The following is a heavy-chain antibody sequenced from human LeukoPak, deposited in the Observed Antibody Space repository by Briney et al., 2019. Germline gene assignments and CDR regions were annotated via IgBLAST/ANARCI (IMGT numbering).Heavy chain of an antibody. CDR2: IYHSGST. V-gene: IGHV4-38-2*02. D-gene: IGHD3-10*01. CDR3: ARGEHPSYGSGSYFLY. Sequence: LTLSCPASGFTFSSYAMSWVRQAPGKGLEGIGRIYHSGSTYYNPSLKSRVTISVDTSKNQFSLKLSSVTAADTAVYYCARGEHPSYGSGSYFLYWGQGTLVTVSS. CDR1: GFTFSSYA. J-gene: IGHJ4*02.